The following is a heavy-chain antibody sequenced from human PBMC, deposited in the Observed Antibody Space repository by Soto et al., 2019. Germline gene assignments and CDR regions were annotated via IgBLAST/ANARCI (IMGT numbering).Heavy chain of an antibody. CDR2: ISAYNGNT. V-gene: IGHV1-18*01. Sequence: ASVKLSCKASGYSFTSYGISCVRQAPGQGLEWMGWISAYNGNTNYAQKLQGRVTMTTDTSTSTAYMELRSLRSDDTAVYYCARVKGSGYHNWFDPWGQGTLLTVSS. D-gene: IGHD3-22*01. J-gene: IGHJ5*02. CDR3: ARVKGSGYHNWFDP. CDR1: GYSFTSYG.